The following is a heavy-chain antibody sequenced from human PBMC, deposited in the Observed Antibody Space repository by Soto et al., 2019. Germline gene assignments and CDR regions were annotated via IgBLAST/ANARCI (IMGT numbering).Heavy chain of an antibody. J-gene: IGHJ4*02. CDR2: IYWNDDK. Sequence: SGPTLVHPTQTLTLTCTFSGFSLSTSGVGVGWIRQPPGKALEWLALIYWNDDKRYSPSLKSRLTITKDTSKNQVVLTMTNMDPVDTATYYCAHAYYDFWSGYYHRFDYWGQGTLVTVSS. D-gene: IGHD3-3*01. CDR3: AHAYYDFWSGYYHRFDY. CDR1: GFSLSTSGVG. V-gene: IGHV2-5*01.